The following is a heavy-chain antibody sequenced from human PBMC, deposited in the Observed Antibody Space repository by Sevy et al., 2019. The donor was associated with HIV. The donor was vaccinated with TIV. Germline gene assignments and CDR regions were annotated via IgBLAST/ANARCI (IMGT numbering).Heavy chain of an antibody. Sequence: SETLSLTCTVSGGSINSDHWNWIRQPPGKGLEWIGYVYYIGRTNYNPSLKNRVTISVDRTKNQFSLKLTSVTAADTAVYYCARRNDFAIWGQGTMVTVSS. V-gene: IGHV4-59*08. CDR2: VYYIGRT. J-gene: IGHJ3*02. CDR3: ARRNDFAI. CDR1: GGSINSDH.